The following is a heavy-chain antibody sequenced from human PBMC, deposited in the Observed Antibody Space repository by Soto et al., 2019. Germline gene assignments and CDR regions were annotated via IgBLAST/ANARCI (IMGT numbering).Heavy chain of an antibody. V-gene: IGHV4-34*01. D-gene: IGHD6-19*01. CDR2: INHSGST. Sequence: QVQLQQWGAGLLKPSETLSLTCAVYGGSFSGYYWSWIRQPPGKGLEWIGEINHSGSTNDNPFLNSRVTTSVDPSKNQFYLKLSSVNAADTAVYYCARGVYSSGWYGWYFDLWGRGTLVTVSS. J-gene: IGHJ2*01. CDR1: GGSFSGYY. CDR3: ARGVYSSGWYGWYFDL.